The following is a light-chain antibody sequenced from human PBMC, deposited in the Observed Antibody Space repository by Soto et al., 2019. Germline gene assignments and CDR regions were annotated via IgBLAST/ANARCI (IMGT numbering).Light chain of an antibody. V-gene: IGKV1-9*01. CDR3: QQHNRYPLT. CDR2: VTS. CDR1: QGVSSY. Sequence: IQLTQSPSSLSASVGDRVTITCRASQGVSSYLAWYQQKPGKAPNLLIYVTSTLQSGVPSRFSGSGSGTDFTLTISSLQPEDVATYYCQQHNRYPLTFGGGTKVEIK. J-gene: IGKJ4*01.